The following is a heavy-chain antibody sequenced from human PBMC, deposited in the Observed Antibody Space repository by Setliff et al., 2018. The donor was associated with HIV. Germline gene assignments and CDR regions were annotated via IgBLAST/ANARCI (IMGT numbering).Heavy chain of an antibody. CDR3: ARGVGINYYYYYGMDV. CDR1: GYTFTNNG. Sequence: ASVKVSCKASGYTFTNNGINWVRQAPGQGLEWMGWISGDNGNTKYAQKLQGRVTMTRDTSISTAYMELSRLRSDDTAVDYCARGVGINYYYYYGMDVWGQGTTVTVSS. D-gene: IGHD1-26*01. J-gene: IGHJ6*02. CDR2: ISGDNGNT. V-gene: IGHV1-18*01.